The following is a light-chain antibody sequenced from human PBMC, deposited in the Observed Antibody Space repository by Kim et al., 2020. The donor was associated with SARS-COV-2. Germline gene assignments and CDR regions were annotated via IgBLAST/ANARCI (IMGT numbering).Light chain of an antibody. Sequence: SVGERVTITCRASKSIRSYLNWYQQKTGKAPKLLIYAASSLQSGVPSRFSGIGSGTDFTLTISSLQPEDFATYYCQQSYSTPPFTFGPGTKVDIK. CDR2: AAS. CDR3: QQSYSTPPFT. V-gene: IGKV1-39*01. CDR1: KSIRSY. J-gene: IGKJ3*01.